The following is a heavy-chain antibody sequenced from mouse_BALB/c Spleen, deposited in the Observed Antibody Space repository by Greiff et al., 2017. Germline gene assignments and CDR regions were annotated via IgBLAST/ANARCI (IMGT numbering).Heavy chain of an antibody. Sequence: VQLQQSGAELVRPGASVKLSCKASGYTFTSYGMNWVRQRPEQGLEWIGRIVPEDSSTQYNQKFKDKAILTTDKSSSTAYMQLSRLTSEDSAVYFCARSGDSDGTPFDYWGQGTTLTVSA. D-gene: IGHD2-3*01. V-gene: IGHV1-77*01. CDR3: ARSGDSDGTPFDY. CDR1: GYTFTSYG. J-gene: IGHJ2*01. CDR2: IVPEDSST.